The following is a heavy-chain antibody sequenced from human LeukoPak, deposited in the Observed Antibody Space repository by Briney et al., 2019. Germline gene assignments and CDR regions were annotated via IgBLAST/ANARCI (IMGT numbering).Heavy chain of an antibody. J-gene: IGHJ4*02. CDR1: GFAFSFYA. Sequence: GGSLRLSCAASGFAFSFYAMSWLRQPPGKGLEWVSTINANSGTTSYAASVRGRFTISRDNSKNTLDLQMNSLRAEDTAVYYCARELKVAGPTTGFDYWGQGTLVTVSS. CDR3: ARELKVAGPTTGFDY. V-gene: IGHV3-23*01. D-gene: IGHD1-26*01. CDR2: INANSGTT.